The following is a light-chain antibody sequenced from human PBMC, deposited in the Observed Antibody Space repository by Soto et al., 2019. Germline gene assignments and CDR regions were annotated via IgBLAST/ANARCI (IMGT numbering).Light chain of an antibody. J-gene: IGKJ1*01. CDR3: QQYNNWPPAT. Sequence: EIVMTQSPATLSVSPGERVTLSCSASQSVSSNLAWYQQKPGQAPRLLIYGASTRATGIPARFSGSGSGTEFTLTISSLQSEDFAVYYCQQYNNWPPATFGQGTKVDIK. V-gene: IGKV3-15*01. CDR2: GAS. CDR1: QSVSSN.